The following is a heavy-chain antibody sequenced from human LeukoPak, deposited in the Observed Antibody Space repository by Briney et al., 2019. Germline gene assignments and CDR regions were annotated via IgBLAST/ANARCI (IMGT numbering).Heavy chain of an antibody. CDR3: AGVFYFDGSTYYHDY. D-gene: IGHD3-22*01. V-gene: IGHV3-30*04. CDR2: ISYDGSNK. J-gene: IGHJ4*02. CDR1: GFTFINYS. Sequence: PGRSLRLSCAASGFTFINYSMHWVRQAPGKGLEWVAVISYDGSNKYYADSVKGRFTISRDNSKNTVYLQMNSLRAEDTAVYYCAGVFYFDGSTYYHDYWGQGTLLTVSS.